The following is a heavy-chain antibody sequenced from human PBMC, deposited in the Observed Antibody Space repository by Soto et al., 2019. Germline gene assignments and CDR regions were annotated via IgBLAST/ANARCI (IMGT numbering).Heavy chain of an antibody. V-gene: IGHV4-4*02. CDR3: ATRRGDFDWLSPTFYFDY. Sequence: PSETLSLTCAVSGGSISSSNWWSWVRQPPGKGLEWIGEIYHSGSTNYNPSLKSRVTISVDKSKNQFSLKLSSVTAADTAVYYCATRRGDFDWLSPTFYFDYWGQGTLVTVSS. J-gene: IGHJ4*02. CDR1: GGSISSSNW. CDR2: IYHSGST. D-gene: IGHD3-9*01.